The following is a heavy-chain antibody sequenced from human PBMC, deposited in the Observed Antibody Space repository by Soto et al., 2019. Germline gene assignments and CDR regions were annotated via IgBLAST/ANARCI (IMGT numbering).Heavy chain of an antibody. CDR3: VGAAGTDWYFDL. CDR1: GFTFSSYA. V-gene: IGHV3-30-3*01. J-gene: IGHJ2*01. D-gene: IGHD6-13*01. CDR2: ISYDGSNK. Sequence: QVQLVESGGGVVQPGRSLRLSCAASGFTFSSYAMHWVRQAPGKGLEWVAVISYDGSNKYYADSVKGRFTISRDNPKNTLYLQMNSLRAEDTAVYYCVGAAGTDWYFDLWGRGTLVTVSS.